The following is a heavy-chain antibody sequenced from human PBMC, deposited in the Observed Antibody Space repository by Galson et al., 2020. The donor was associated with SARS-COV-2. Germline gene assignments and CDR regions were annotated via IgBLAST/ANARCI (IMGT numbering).Heavy chain of an antibody. V-gene: IGHV3-21*06. Sequence: NSGGSLRLSCAASGFTFSSYSMNWVRQAPGKGLEWVASICCNSTNIYYADSVKGRFTISRDNAKNSLYLQMNSLGTEDTAVYYCTRERGYSYGYSDYWGQGTLVAVSS. CDR1: GFTFSSYS. CDR3: TRERGYSYGYSDY. J-gene: IGHJ4*02. CDR2: ICCNSTNI. D-gene: IGHD5-18*01.